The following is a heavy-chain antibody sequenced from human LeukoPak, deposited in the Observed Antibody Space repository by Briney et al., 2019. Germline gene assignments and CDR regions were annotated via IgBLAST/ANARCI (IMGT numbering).Heavy chain of an antibody. CDR1: GFTFSSYS. CDR3: ARSYYDSSGYLDY. CDR2: ISSSSSYI. Sequence: GGSLRLSCAASGFTFSSYSMNWVRQAPGKGLEWVSSISSSSSYIYYADSVKGRFAISRDNAKNSLYLQMNSLRAEDTAVYYCARSYYDSSGYLDYWGQGTLVTVSS. V-gene: IGHV3-21*01. J-gene: IGHJ4*02. D-gene: IGHD3-22*01.